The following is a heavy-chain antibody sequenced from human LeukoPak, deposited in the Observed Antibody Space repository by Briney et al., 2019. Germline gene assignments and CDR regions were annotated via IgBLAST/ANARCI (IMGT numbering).Heavy chain of an antibody. CDR1: GYTFTSYG. J-gene: IGHJ6*02. V-gene: IGHV1-18*01. CDR2: ISAYNGNT. Sequence: ASVKVSCKASGYTFTSYGISWVRQAPGQVLEWMGWISAYNGNTNYAQKLQGRVTMTTDTSTSTAYMELRSLRSDDTAVYYCARSDFWSGYPHMDVWGQGTTVTVSS. D-gene: IGHD3-3*01. CDR3: ARSDFWSGYPHMDV.